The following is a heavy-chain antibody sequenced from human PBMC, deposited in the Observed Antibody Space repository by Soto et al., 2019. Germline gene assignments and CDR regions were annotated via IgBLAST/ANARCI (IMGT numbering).Heavy chain of an antibody. CDR3: AHSVVAGLGYYCDY. CDR2: IYWDDDK. CDR1: GFSLSSTRVA. D-gene: IGHD6-19*01. V-gene: IGHV2-5*02. J-gene: IGHJ4*02. Sequence: QITLKESGPTLVKPTQTLTLTCTFSGFSLSSTRVAVGWIRQPPGKALEWLALIYWDDDKRYSPFLKSRLTITKDPSKNPVVLTMTNMDPVDTATYYCAHSVVAGLGYYCDYWGQGTLVTVSS.